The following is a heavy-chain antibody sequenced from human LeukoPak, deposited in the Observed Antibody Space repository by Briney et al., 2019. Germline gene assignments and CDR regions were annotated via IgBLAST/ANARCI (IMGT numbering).Heavy chain of an antibody. CDR2: IYYSGST. V-gene: IGHV4-39*07. CDR1: GGSISSSGSY. J-gene: IGHJ4*02. Sequence: SETLSLTCTVSGGSISSSGSYWGWIRQPPGKELEWIGSIYYSGSTYYNPSLESRVTISVDTSENQFSLKLTSVTAADTAVYYCARSRDDYFDYWGQGTLVTVSS. CDR3: ARSRDDYFDY.